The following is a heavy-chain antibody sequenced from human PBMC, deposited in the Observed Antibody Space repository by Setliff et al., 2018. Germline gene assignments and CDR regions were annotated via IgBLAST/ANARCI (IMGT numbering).Heavy chain of an antibody. CDR2: INHSGST. D-gene: IGHD2-15*01. V-gene: IGHV4-34*01. CDR3: ASERESASRQTYFDS. J-gene: IGHJ4*02. CDR1: GGSFSGYY. Sequence: PSETLSLTCAVYGGSFSGYYWSWIRQPPGKGLEWIGEINHSGSTNYNPSLKSRVTILPDTSKNQFSLILSSVTAADTAVYYCASERESASRQTYFDSWGQGTLVTVSS.